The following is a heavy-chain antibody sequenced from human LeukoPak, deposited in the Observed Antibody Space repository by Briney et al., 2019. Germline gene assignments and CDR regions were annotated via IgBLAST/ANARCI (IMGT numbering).Heavy chain of an antibody. V-gene: IGHV3-30*18. D-gene: IGHD3-22*01. CDR1: GFTFSSYG. J-gene: IGHJ4*02. Sequence: GGSLRLSCAASGFTFSSYGIHWVRQAPGKGLEWVAVISNDRSNKYYADSVKGRFTISRDNSKNTLYLQMNSLRAEDTAVYYCANENYYDSSAYLDYWGQGTLVTVSS. CDR3: ANENYYDSSAYLDY. CDR2: ISNDRSNK.